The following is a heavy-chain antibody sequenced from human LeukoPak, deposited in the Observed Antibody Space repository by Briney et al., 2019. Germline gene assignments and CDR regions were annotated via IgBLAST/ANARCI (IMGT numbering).Heavy chain of an antibody. CDR3: ARDPIVGATTMTSDI. J-gene: IGHJ3*02. CDR1: GFTFSSYW. V-gene: IGHV3-74*01. Sequence: GGSLRLSCAASGFTFSSYWMHWVRQAPGKGLVWVSRINSDGSSTSYADSVKGRFTISRDNAKNTLYLQMNSLRAEDTAVYYCARDPIVGATTMTSDIWGQGTMVTVSS. CDR2: INSDGSST. D-gene: IGHD1-26*01.